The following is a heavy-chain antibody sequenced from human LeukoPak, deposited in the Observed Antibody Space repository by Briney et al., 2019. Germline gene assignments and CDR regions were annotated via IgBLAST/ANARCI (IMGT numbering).Heavy chain of an antibody. D-gene: IGHD2-8*02. CDR2: ISGSGGST. J-gene: IGHJ4*02. Sequence: GPLRLSCAASGFTFSSYAMSWVRQAPGKGLEWVSAISGSGGSTYYADSVKGRFTISRDNAKNSLYLQMNSLRAEDTAVYYCARAPATNEWRCMDYWGQGALVTVSS. CDR1: GFTFSSYA. V-gene: IGHV3-23*01. CDR3: ARAPATNEWRCMDY.